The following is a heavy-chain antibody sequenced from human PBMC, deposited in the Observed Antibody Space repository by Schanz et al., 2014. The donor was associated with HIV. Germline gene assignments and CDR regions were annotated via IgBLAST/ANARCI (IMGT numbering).Heavy chain of an antibody. CDR3: ARVRSGSTAGYFDL. J-gene: IGHJ2*01. V-gene: IGHV4-34*01. CDR1: VGSFTDYY. D-gene: IGHD1-26*01. CDR2: IKHSGST. Sequence: QVQLHQWGAGLLKPSETLSLTCAVYVGSFTDYYWTWIRQPPGKGLEWIGEIKHSGSTNYNPSLKRRVAFSGDTSRRQFSLKVNSVTAADTALYFCARVRSGSTAGYFDLWGRGTPVTVSS.